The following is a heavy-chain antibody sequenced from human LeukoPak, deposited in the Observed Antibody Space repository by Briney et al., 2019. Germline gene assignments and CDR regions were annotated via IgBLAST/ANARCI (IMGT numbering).Heavy chain of an antibody. CDR3: ARLPYYYDSSGYYYFSFDY. CDR2: INHSGST. V-gene: IGHV4-34*01. CDR1: GGSFSGYY. D-gene: IGHD3-22*01. J-gene: IGHJ4*02. Sequence: PSETLSLTCAVYGGSFSGYYWSWIRQPPGKGLEWIREINHSGSTNYNPSLKSRVTISVDTSKNQFSLKLSSVTAADTAVYYCARLPYYYDSSGYYYFSFDYWGQGTLVTVSS.